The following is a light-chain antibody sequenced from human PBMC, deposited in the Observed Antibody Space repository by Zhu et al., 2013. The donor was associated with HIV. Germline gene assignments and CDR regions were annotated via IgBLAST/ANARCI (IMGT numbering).Light chain of an antibody. CDR1: QSLLYRANNKNY. V-gene: IGKV4-1*01. CDR2: WAS. J-gene: IGKJ2*03. CDR3: HQYYGRDYS. Sequence: DIVMTQSPQSLPVSLGERATLACKSSQSLLYRANNKNYLAWYQQKPGQSPRLLIYWASLRASGVPDRFTGGGSGTDFTLTITHVQPEDVALYYCHQYYGRDYSFGRGQGWR.